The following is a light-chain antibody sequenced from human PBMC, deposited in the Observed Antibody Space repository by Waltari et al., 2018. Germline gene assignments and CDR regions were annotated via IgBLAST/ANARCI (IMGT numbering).Light chain of an antibody. J-gene: IGKJ3*01. Sequence: DIVMTQSPDSLAVSLGERATIKCKSSQSVLYSSNNKNYLAWYQRKPGQPPKLLIYWASTRESGVPDRFSGSGSGTDFTLTISSLQAEDVAVYYCQQYYSTLCTFGPGTKVDIK. CDR3: QQYYSTLCT. CDR1: QSVLYSSNNKNY. CDR2: WAS. V-gene: IGKV4-1*01.